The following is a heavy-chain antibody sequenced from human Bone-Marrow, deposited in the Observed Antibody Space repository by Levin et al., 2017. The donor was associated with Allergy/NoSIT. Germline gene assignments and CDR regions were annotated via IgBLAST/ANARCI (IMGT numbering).Heavy chain of an antibody. CDR2: YYSGFT. Sequence: ESLKISCTVSGDSISNHYWTWIRQPPGKGLEWIGYYSGFTNYNPSLNGRVTISVDTSKNPFSLKLSSVTTADTAVYFCARLIAVKTTCCWFDPWGQGTLVTVSS. CDR1: GDSISNHY. D-gene: IGHD2-2*01. J-gene: IGHJ5*02. CDR3: ARLIAVKTTCCWFDP. V-gene: IGHV4-59*11.